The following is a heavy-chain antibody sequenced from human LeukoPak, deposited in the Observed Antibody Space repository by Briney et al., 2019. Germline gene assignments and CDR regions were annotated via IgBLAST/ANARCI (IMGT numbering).Heavy chain of an antibody. Sequence: ASVKVSCKASGYTXTDYYMHRVRQAPGQGLEWMEWINPNSGGTNYAQKFQGRVTMTTDTSISTAYMEVSRLRSDDTAVYYCARVRIGQQLDKYYYYAMDVWGQGTTVTVSS. V-gene: IGHV1-2*02. J-gene: IGHJ6*02. CDR3: ARVRIGQQLDKYYYYAMDV. D-gene: IGHD6-13*01. CDR2: INPNSGGT. CDR1: GYTXTDYY.